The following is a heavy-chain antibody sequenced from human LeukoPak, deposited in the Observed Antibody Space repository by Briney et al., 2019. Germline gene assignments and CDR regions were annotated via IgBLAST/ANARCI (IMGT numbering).Heavy chain of an antibody. V-gene: IGHV3-23*01. Sequence: PGGTLRLSCAASGFTFSSYGMSWVRQAPGKGLEWVSAISGSGGSTYYADSVKGRFTISRDNAKNSLYLQMNSLRAEDTAVYYCARRYCSGTSCYIWDAFDIWGQGTMVTVSS. CDR2: ISGSGGST. J-gene: IGHJ3*02. CDR3: ARRYCSGTSCYIWDAFDI. D-gene: IGHD2-2*02. CDR1: GFTFSSYG.